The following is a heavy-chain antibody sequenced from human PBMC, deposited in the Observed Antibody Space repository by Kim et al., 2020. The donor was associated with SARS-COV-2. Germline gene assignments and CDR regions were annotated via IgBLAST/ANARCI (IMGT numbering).Heavy chain of an antibody. V-gene: IGHV3-64D*09. Sequence: GGSLRLSCSASGFTFSSYAMHWVRQAPGKGLEYVSAISSNGGSTYYADSVKGRFTISRDNSKNTLYLQMNSLRAEDTAVYYCVKDAVSIRNYCDYWGQGTLVTVSS. CDR1: GFTFSSYA. D-gene: IGHD6-19*01. J-gene: IGHJ4*02. CDR2: ISSNGGST. CDR3: VKDAVSIRNYCDY.